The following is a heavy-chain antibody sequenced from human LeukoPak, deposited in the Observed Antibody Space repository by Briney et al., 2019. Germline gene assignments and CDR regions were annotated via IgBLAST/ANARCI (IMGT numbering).Heavy chain of an antibody. V-gene: IGHV3-74*01. D-gene: IGHD1-26*01. CDR1: GNSISFSSYW. CDR2: INSDGSTT. J-gene: IGHJ4*02. Sequence: PGGSLRLSCAASGNSISFSSYWMHWVRQAPGKGLVWVARINSDGSTTDYADSVKGRFTISRDNAKNTLYLQMNSLRAEDTAVYYCARVSTYSAIDYWGQGTLVTVSS. CDR3: ARVSTYSAIDY.